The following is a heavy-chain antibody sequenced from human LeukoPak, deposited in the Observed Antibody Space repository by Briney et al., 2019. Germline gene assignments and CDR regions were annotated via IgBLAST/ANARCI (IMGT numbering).Heavy chain of an antibody. CDR2: ISSDGSQK. CDR1: GFTFSRYA. V-gene: IGHV3-30*04. J-gene: IGHJ4*02. Sequence: PGGSLRLSCAGSGFTFSRYAMHWVRQAPGKGLEWVTVISSDGSQKYYADSVKGRFTISRGNSKNTLYLQMNSLRAEDTAVYYCARDHGYWGQGTLVTVSS. CDR3: ARDHGY.